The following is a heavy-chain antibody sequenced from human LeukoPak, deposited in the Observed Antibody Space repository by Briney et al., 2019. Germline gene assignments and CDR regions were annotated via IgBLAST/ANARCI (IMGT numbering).Heavy chain of an antibody. V-gene: IGHV4-39*01. CDR1: GGSISSSSYY. D-gene: IGHD3-10*02. J-gene: IGHJ5*02. CDR2: IYYSGTT. Sequence: SETLSLTCTVSGGSISSSSYYWGWIRQPPGKGLEWIGSIYYSGTTYYNPSLKSRVTISVDTSKNQFSLKLGSVTAADTAVYYCARLYYYVNWFDPWGQGTLVTVSS. CDR3: ARLYYYVNWFDP.